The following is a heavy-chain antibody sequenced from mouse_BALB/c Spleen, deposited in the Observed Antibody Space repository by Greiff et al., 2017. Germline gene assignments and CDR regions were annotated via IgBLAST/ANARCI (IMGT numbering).Heavy chain of an antibody. CDR2: IDPANGNT. CDR1: GFNIKDTY. Sequence: VQLKESGAELVKPGASVKLSCTASGFNIKDTYMHWVKQRPEQGLEWIGRIDPANGNTKYDPKFQGKATITADTSSNTAYMQLKSLTSEDSAVYYCARWDTAGDYWGQGTTLTVSS. D-gene: IGHD1-2*01. V-gene: IGHV14-3*02. CDR3: ARWDTAGDY. J-gene: IGHJ2*01.